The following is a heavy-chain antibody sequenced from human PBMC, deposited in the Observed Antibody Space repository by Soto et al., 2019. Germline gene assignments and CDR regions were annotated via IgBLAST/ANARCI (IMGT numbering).Heavy chain of an antibody. J-gene: IGHJ6*01. CDR3: ARDALMITFGGVIVDYYYYYGMDV. Sequence: QVQLVQSGAEVKKPGASVKVSCKASGYTFTSYYMHWVRQAPGQGLEWMGIINPSGGSTSYAQKFQGRVTMTRDTSTSTVYMELSSLRSEDTAVYYCARDALMITFGGVIVDYYYYYGMDVW. CDR1: GYTFTSYY. CDR2: INPSGGST. V-gene: IGHV1-46*01. D-gene: IGHD3-16*02.